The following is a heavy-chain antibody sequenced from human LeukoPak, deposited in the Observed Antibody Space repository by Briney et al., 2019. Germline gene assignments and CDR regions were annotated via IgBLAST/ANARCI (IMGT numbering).Heavy chain of an antibody. CDR3: ARVGRSGTGRYAFDI. CDR2: IYTSGST. V-gene: IGHV4-4*07. D-gene: IGHD1-1*01. CDR1: GGSISSYY. J-gene: IGHJ3*02. Sequence: SETLSLTCTVSGGSISSYYWSWIRQPAGKGLEWIGRIYTSGSTNYNPSLKSRVTISVDTSKNQFSLKLSSVTAADTAVYYCARVGRSGTGRYAFDIWGQGTMVTVSS.